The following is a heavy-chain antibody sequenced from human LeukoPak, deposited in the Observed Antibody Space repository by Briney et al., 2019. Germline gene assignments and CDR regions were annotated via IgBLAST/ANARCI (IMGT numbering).Heavy chain of an antibody. CDR3: TTDFPTGVYFWSGPDAFDI. CDR1: GFTFSTFA. V-gene: IGHV3-15*01. Sequence: GGSLRLSCAASGFTFSTFAMVWVRQPPGKGLEWVGRIKSKTDGRTTDYAAPVKGRFTISRDDSKNALYLQMNSLKTEDTAVYYCTTDFPTGVYFWSGPDAFDIWGQGTMVTVSS. CDR2: IKSKTDGRTT. J-gene: IGHJ3*02. D-gene: IGHD3-3*01.